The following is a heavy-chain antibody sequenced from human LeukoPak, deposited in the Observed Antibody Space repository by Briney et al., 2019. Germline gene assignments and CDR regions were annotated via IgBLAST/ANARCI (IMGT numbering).Heavy chain of an antibody. CDR2: IYYSGST. V-gene: IGHV4-59*01. D-gene: IGHD2-2*01. J-gene: IGHJ5*02. CDR3: ARCTSGTKKNNWFDP. CDR1: GGSISSYY. Sequence: MSSETLSLTCTVSGGSISSYYWSWIRQPPGKGLEWIGYIYYSGSTNYNPSLKSRVTISVDTSKNQFSLKLSSVTAADTAVYYCARCTSGTKKNNWFDPWGQGTLVTVSS.